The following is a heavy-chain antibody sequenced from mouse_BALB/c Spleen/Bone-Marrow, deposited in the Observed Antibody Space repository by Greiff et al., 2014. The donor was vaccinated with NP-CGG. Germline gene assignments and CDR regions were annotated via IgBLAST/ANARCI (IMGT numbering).Heavy chain of an antibody. CDR3: ARGGTTATWYFDV. J-gene: IGHJ1*01. V-gene: IGHV14-3*02. Sequence: DVKLVESGAELVKPGASVKLSCTASGFNIKDTYMHWVKQRPEQGLEWIGRIDPANGNTKYDPKFQGKATITADTSSNTAYLQLSSLTSEGTAVYYCARGGTTATWYFDVWGAGTTVTVSS. CDR1: GFNIKDTY. D-gene: IGHD1-2*01. CDR2: IDPANGNT.